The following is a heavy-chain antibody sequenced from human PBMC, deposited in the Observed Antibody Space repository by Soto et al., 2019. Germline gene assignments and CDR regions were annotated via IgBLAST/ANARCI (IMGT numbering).Heavy chain of an antibody. V-gene: IGHV3-7*01. Sequence: GGSLRLSCAASGFTFSSYGMSWVRQAPGKGLEWVANIKQDGSEKYYVDFVKGRFTISRDNAQNSLYLQMNSLRAEDTAVYYCARDDLDTAMGAYYYYGMDVWGQGTTVTVSS. J-gene: IGHJ6*02. CDR2: IKQDGSEK. D-gene: IGHD5-18*01. CDR1: GFTFSSYG. CDR3: ARDDLDTAMGAYYYYGMDV.